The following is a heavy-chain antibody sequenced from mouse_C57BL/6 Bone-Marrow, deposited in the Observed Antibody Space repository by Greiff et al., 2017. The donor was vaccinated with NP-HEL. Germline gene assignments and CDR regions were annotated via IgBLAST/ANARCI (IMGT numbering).Heavy chain of an antibody. Sequence: EVQLQQSGPELVKPGASVKISCKASGYTFTNYYMNWVKQSHGKSLEWIGDINPNNGGTSYNQKFKGKATLTVDKSSSTAYMELRSLTSEDSAVYYCARNYYCRAYYAMDYWGQGTSVTVSS. CDR3: ARNYYCRAYYAMDY. D-gene: IGHD1-1*01. CDR1: GYTFTNYY. J-gene: IGHJ4*01. CDR2: INPNNGGT. V-gene: IGHV1-26*01.